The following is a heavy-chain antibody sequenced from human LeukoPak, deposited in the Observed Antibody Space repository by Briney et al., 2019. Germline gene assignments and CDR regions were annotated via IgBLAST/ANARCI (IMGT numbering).Heavy chain of an antibody. D-gene: IGHD4-17*01. J-gene: IGHJ4*02. CDR2: VYYTGRT. CDR3: ARGPPHYGETGPGDY. CDR1: GGSISSSY. Sequence: SETLSLTCTVSGGSISSSYWSWIRQPPGKGLECIGYVYYTGRTNYNPSLKSRVTISVDTSKNQFSLKLSSVTAADTAVYYCARGPPHYGETGPGDYWGQGTLVTVPS. V-gene: IGHV4-59*01.